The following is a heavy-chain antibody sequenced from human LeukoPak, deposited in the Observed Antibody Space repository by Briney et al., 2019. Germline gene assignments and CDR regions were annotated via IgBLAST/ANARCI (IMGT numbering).Heavy chain of an antibody. J-gene: IGHJ5*02. CDR1: GGSIGSSTYY. CDR2: IYYSGST. V-gene: IGHV4-39*01. Sequence: PSETLSLTCTVSGGSIGSSTYYWGWIRQPPGKGLEWIGYIYYSGSTYYNPSLKSRVTISIDTSKNQFSLKLSSVTAADTAVYYCARGDFWSGYYSGLFDPWGQGTLVTVSS. D-gene: IGHD3-3*01. CDR3: ARGDFWSGYYSGLFDP.